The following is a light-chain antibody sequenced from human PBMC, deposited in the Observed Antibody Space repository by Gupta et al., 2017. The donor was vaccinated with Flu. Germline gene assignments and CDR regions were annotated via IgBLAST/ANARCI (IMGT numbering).Light chain of an antibody. V-gene: IGKV1-33*01. CDR2: AAS. Sequence: IQITHCPSSLSASVGDRVTIPCQASQYIAYFLTWYQQKPGKAPKLLIYAASSGPPGVPSRFRGTGSGTEFTLTVSSLQSEDIATYYCQQYGSVPGLTFGHGTNLDI. J-gene: IGKJ3*01. CDR3: QQYGSVPGLT. CDR1: QYIAYF.